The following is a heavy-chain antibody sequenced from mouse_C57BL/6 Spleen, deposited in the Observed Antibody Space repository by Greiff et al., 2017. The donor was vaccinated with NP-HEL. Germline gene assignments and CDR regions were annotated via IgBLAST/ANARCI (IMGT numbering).Heavy chain of an antibody. Sequence: VKLQQSGAELVRPGASVTLSCKASGYTFTDYEMHWVKQTPVHGLEWIGAIDPETGGTAYNQKFKGKAILTADKSSSTAYMELRSLTSEDSAVYYCTRNLANFAWFAYWGQGTLVTVSA. V-gene: IGHV1-15*01. CDR1: GYTFTDYE. CDR2: IDPETGGT. CDR3: TRNLANFAWFAY. D-gene: IGHD1-1*01. J-gene: IGHJ3*01.